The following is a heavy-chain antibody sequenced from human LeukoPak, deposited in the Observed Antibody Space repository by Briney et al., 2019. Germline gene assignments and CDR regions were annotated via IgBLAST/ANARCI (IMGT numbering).Heavy chain of an antibody. CDR1: GGTFSSYA. CDR3: ARELGRGAFDI. Sequence: GASVNVSCKASGGTFSSYAISWVRQAPGQGLEWMGGIIPTFGTANYAQKFQGRVTITADESTSTAYMELSSLRSDDTAVYYCARELGRGAFDIWGQGTMVTVSS. CDR2: IIPTFGTA. D-gene: IGHD7-27*01. V-gene: IGHV1-69*13. J-gene: IGHJ3*02.